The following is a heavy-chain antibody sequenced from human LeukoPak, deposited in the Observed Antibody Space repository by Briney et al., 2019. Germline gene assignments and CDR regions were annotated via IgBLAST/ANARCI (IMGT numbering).Heavy chain of an antibody. CDR1: GYTFNSYG. J-gene: IGHJ5*02. V-gene: IGHV1-18*01. Sequence: GASVKVSCKPSGYTFNSYGITWVRQAPGQGLEWMGWIHTYNGHTNYAQKLQGRVTMTTDTSTSTAYMELRSLRSDDTAVYYCARDQYYDSKGWFDPWGQGTLVTVSS. CDR2: IHTYNGHT. D-gene: IGHD3-22*01. CDR3: ARDQYYDSKGWFDP.